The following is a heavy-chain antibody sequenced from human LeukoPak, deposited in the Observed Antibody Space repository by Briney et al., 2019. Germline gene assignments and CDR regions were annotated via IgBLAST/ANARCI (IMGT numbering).Heavy chain of an antibody. V-gene: IGHV1-69*06. CDR1: GGTFISYA. Sequence: ASVKVSCKASGGTFISYAISWVRQAPGQGLEWMGGIIPIFGTANYAQKFQGGVTITADKSTSTAYMELSSLRSEDTAVYYCARAGVVVVAATDHDAFDIWGQGTMVTVSS. D-gene: IGHD2-15*01. CDR2: IIPIFGTA. J-gene: IGHJ3*02. CDR3: ARAGVVVVAATDHDAFDI.